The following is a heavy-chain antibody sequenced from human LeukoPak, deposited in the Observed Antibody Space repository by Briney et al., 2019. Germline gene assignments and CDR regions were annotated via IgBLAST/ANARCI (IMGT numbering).Heavy chain of an antibody. J-gene: IGHJ5*02. CDR1: GFIFSSYS. D-gene: IGHD3-22*01. CDR3: ARDHSESSGSSNWFDP. CDR2: ISTSSTYI. Sequence: GGSLRLSCAASGFIFSSYSMNWVRQAPGKRLEWVSSISTSSTYIYYADSVKGRFTISRDNAKNSLSLQMNSLRAEDTAVYYCARDHSESSGSSNWFDPWGQGTLVTVSS. V-gene: IGHV3-21*01.